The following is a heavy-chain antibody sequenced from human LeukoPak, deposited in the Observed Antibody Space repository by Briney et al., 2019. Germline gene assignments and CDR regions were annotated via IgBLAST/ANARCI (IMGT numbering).Heavy chain of an antibody. Sequence: GGSLRLSCAASGFTFSSYWMTWVRQAPGKGLEWVASIKQDGSEKYYVDSVKGRFTISRDNAKNSLYLQMIGLRAEDTAVYYCARAPYCSGGKCYSYGGWFDHWGQGTLVTVSS. J-gene: IGHJ5*02. V-gene: IGHV3-7*03. D-gene: IGHD2-15*01. CDR3: ARAPYCSGGKCYSYGGWFDH. CDR1: GFTFSSYW. CDR2: IKQDGSEK.